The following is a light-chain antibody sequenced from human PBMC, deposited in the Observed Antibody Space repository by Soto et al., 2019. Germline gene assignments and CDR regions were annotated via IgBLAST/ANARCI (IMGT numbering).Light chain of an antibody. CDR1: QGIRND. J-gene: IGKJ1*01. V-gene: IGKV1-6*01. Sequence: AIQMTQCPSSMSASVGDRVTITCRASQGIRNDLGWYQQKPGKAPKLLIYAASSLQSGVPSRFSGSGSGTDFTLTISSLQPEDFATYYCLQDYNYPRTFGQGTKVEIK. CDR3: LQDYNYPRT. CDR2: AAS.